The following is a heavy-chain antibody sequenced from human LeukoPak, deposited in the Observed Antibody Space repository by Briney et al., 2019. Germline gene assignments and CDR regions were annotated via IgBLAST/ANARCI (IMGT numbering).Heavy chain of an antibody. J-gene: IGHJ4*02. D-gene: IGHD4-17*01. CDR3: ARDNGDFFDY. CDR2: IYYSGSA. Sequence: SETLSLTCTVSGGSISSYYWSWIRQPPGKGLEWIGYIYYSGSANYNPSLKSRVTISVDTSKNQFSLKLSSVTAADTAVYYCARDNGDFFDYWGQGTLVTVSS. V-gene: IGHV4-59*01. CDR1: GGSISSYY.